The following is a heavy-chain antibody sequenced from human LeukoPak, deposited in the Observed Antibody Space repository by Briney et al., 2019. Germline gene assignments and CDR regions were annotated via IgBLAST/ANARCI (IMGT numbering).Heavy chain of an antibody. V-gene: IGHV5-51*01. J-gene: IGHJ4*02. CDR2: IYPGDSDT. CDR3: ARSPGVVATILIDY. Sequence: GESLKISCKGSGYSFTSYWIAWVRQMPGKGLEWMGIIYPGDSDTRYSPSFQGQVTISADRSNSTAYLQWSSLKASDTAMYYCARSPGVVATILIDYWGQGTLVTVSS. D-gene: IGHD5-12*01. CDR1: GYSFTSYW.